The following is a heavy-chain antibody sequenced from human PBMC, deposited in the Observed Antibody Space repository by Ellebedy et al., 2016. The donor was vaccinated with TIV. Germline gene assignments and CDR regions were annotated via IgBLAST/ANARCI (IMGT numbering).Heavy chain of an antibody. CDR2: ISSSSSYI. D-gene: IGHD3-3*01. J-gene: IGHJ6*02. Sequence: GGSLRLXCAASGFTFSSYSMNWVRQAPGKGLEWVSSISSSSSYIYYADSVKGRFTISRDNAKNSLYLQMNSLRAEDTAVYYCARDYDWSGYYSHSGQASLDVWGQGTTVTVSS. CDR1: GFTFSSYS. CDR3: ARDYDWSGYYSHSGQASLDV. V-gene: IGHV3-21*01.